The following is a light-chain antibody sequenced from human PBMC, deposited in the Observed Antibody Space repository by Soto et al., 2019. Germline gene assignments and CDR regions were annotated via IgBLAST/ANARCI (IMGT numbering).Light chain of an antibody. CDR2: GAS. V-gene: IGKV3-15*01. J-gene: IGKJ2*01. CDR3: QQYNNWPEYT. Sequence: IXMTXSPXXLXVXPGXXXTLXXRASQXVXXNXAWYQQKPGQAPRLLIYGASTRATGIPARFSXSXXXTXXXXTISSLQSEDFAVYYCQQYNNWPEYTFGQGTKLEXK. CDR1: QXVXXN.